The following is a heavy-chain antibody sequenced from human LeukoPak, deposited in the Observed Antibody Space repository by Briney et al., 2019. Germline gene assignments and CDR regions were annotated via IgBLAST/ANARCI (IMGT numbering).Heavy chain of an antibody. D-gene: IGHD3/OR15-3a*01. CDR3: ASLDLTYYFDY. J-gene: IGHJ4*02. V-gene: IGHV4-30-4*01. Sequence: SSETLSLTCTVSGVSITSNNYYWSWIRQPPGKGPEWIGYIYYSGITYYNPSLKSRVSVSGDTSKNQFSLRLSSVTAADTAVYYCASLDLTYYFDYWGQGTLVTVSS. CDR1: GVSITSNNYY. CDR2: IYYSGIT.